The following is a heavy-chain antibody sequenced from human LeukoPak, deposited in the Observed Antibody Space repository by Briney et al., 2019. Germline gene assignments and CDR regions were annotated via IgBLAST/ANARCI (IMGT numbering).Heavy chain of an antibody. V-gene: IGHV3-33*06. Sequence: PGRSLRLSCAASGFTFSSYGMHWVRQAPGKGLEWVAVIWYDGNNKYYADSVKGRFTISRDNSQNTLYLQMNSLTVEDTAVYYCAKDTGLVAATRYYFDYWGQGTLVTVSS. J-gene: IGHJ4*02. D-gene: IGHD1-26*01. CDR2: IWYDGNNK. CDR3: AKDTGLVAATRYYFDY. CDR1: GFTFSSYG.